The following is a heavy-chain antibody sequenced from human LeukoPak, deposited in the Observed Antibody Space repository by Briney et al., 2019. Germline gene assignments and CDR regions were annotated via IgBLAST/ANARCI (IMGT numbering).Heavy chain of an antibody. V-gene: IGHV1-46*01. CDR1: GGTFSSYA. D-gene: IGHD2-2*01. Sequence: ASVKLSCKSSGGTFSSYAIGLVRHPPGQGLEWMGIINPSGGSTSCAQKFQGRVTMTRDTSTSTVYMELSSLRAGDTAVYYCARPMLGPDAPFDYWGQGTLVTVSS. CDR2: INPSGGST. J-gene: IGHJ4*02. CDR3: ARPMLGPDAPFDY.